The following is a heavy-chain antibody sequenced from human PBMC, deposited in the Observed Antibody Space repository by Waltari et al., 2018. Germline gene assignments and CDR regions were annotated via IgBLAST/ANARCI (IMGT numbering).Heavy chain of an antibody. CDR3: ATPFYNWDDPLHS. CDR1: AFTFSHYA. J-gene: IGHJ4*02. V-gene: IGHV3-23*01. CDR2: ITVGDDT. D-gene: IGHD1-20*01. Sequence: EVQLLESGWDLVQPGGSLRLSCSSPAFTFSHYAINWVRLAPGTGLEWVSAITVGDDTYYADSVKGRFTISRDTSKDTVHLQMNGLRAEDTAVYYCATPFYNWDDPLHSWGQGTLVTVSS.